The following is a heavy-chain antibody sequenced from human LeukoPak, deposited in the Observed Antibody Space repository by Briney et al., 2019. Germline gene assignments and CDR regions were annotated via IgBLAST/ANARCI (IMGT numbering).Heavy chain of an antibody. CDR1: GGSFSGYY. CDR3: ARLSGDTMVRGVITLFDY. V-gene: IGHV4-34*01. D-gene: IGHD3-10*01. J-gene: IGHJ4*02. Sequence: PSETLSLTCAVYGGSFSGYYWSWIRQPPGKGLEWIGSIYYSGSTYYNPSLKSRVTISVDTSKNQFSLKLSSVTAADTAVYYCARLSGDTMVRGVITLFDYWGQGTLVTVSS. CDR2: IYYSGST.